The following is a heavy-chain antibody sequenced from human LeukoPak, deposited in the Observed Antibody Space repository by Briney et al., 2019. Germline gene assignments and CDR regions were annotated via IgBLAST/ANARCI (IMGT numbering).Heavy chain of an antibody. CDR3: ARDEAAAGTGWFDP. CDR1: GFTFSSYG. J-gene: IGHJ5*02. CDR2: IWYDGSNK. D-gene: IGHD6-13*01. V-gene: IGHV3-33*01. Sequence: PGGSLRLSCAASGFTFSSYGMHWVRQAPGKGLEWVAVIWYDGSNKYYADSVKGRFTISRDNSKNTLYLQMNSLRAEDTAVYYCARDEAAAGTGWFDPWGQGTLVTVSS.